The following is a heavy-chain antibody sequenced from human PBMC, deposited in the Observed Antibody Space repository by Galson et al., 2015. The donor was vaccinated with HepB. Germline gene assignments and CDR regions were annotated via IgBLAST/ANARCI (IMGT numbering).Heavy chain of an antibody. Sequence: SLRLSCAASGFTVSSNYMSWVRQAPGKGLEWVSVIYSGGSTYYADSVKGRFTISRDNSKNTLYLQMNSLRAEDTAVYYCARELPYCSGGSCYKGGFDYWGQGTLVTVSS. CDR2: IYSGGST. J-gene: IGHJ4*02. V-gene: IGHV3-53*01. CDR1: GFTVSSNY. D-gene: IGHD2-15*01. CDR3: ARELPYCSGGSCYKGGFDY.